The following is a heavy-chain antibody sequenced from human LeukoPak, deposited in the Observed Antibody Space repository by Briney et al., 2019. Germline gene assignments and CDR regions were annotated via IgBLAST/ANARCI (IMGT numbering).Heavy chain of an antibody. CDR3: ARDLITGNYYDSSGTLGY. J-gene: IGHJ4*02. Sequence: GGSLRLSCAASGFTFSSYWMHWVRQAPGKRLVWVSRINSDGSSISYADSVKGRFTISRDNAKNTLYLQMNSLRAEDTAVYYCARDLITGNYYDSSGTLGYWGQGTLVTVSS. CDR1: GFTFSSYW. V-gene: IGHV3-74*01. CDR2: INSDGSSI. D-gene: IGHD3-22*01.